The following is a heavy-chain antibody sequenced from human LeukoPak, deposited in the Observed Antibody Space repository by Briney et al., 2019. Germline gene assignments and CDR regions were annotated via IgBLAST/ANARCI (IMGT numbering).Heavy chain of an antibody. V-gene: IGHV3-21*01. D-gene: IGHD5-12*01. CDR1: GFTFSNYA. Sequence: GGSLRLSCAASGFTFSNYAMTWVRQAPGKGLEWVSSISSSSSYIYYADSVKGRFTISRDNAKNSLYLQMNSLRAEDTAVYYCARFYSGYDPYFDYWGQGTLVTVSS. J-gene: IGHJ4*02. CDR2: ISSSSSYI. CDR3: ARFYSGYDPYFDY.